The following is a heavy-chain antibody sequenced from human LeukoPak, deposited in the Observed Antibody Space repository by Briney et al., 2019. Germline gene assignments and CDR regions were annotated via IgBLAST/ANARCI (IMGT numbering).Heavy chain of an antibody. CDR3: ARDQGQQQLVLGLGY. CDR2: INAGNGNT. J-gene: IGHJ4*02. CDR1: GYTFTSYA. Sequence: ASVKVSCKASGYTFTSYAMHWVRQAPGQRLEWMGWINAGNGNTKYSQKFQGRVTITRDTSASTAYMELSSLRSEDTAVYYCARDQGQQQLVLGLGYWGQGTLVSVSS. D-gene: IGHD6-13*01. V-gene: IGHV1-3*01.